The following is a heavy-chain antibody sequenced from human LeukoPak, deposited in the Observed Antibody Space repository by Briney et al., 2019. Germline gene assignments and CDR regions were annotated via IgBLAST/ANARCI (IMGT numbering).Heavy chain of an antibody. D-gene: IGHD6-19*01. CDR1: GYSISSGYY. V-gene: IGHV4-38-2*02. J-gene: IGHJ4*02. CDR2: IYHSGST. CDR3: ARLTMAGSIGY. Sequence: PSETLSLTCTVSGYSISSGYYWGWIRQPPGKGLEWIGSIYHSGSTYYNPSLKSRVTISVDTSKNQFSLKLSSVTAADTAVYYCARLTMAGSIGYWGQGILVTVSS.